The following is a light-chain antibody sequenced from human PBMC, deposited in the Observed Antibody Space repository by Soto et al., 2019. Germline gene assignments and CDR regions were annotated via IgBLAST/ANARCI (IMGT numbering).Light chain of an antibody. Sequence: QSVLTQPPSASGSPGQSVTISCTGTSSDVGGYKYVSWYQHHPGKAPKVVIYEVTKRPSGVPDRFSGSQSGNTASLTVSGLQAEDEADYYCRSYGGTNNVVFGGGTKLTVL. CDR2: EVT. CDR3: RSYGGTNNVV. J-gene: IGLJ2*01. CDR1: SSDVGGYKY. V-gene: IGLV2-8*01.